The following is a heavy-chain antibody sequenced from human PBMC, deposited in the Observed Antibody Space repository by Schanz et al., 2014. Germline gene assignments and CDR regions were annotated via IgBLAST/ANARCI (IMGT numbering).Heavy chain of an antibody. CDR2: IRGSGGST. V-gene: IGHV3-23*04. CDR3: VREVGAAAGLAWGLDY. J-gene: IGHJ4*02. Sequence: EVQLVESGGGLVQPGESLRLSCAASGITFSDYAMSWVRQAPGKGLKWVSGIRGSGGSTYYADSVKGRFTISRDNSKNTLYLRMNSLRAEDTAVYYCVREVGAAAGLAWGLDYWGRGTLVTVSS. CDR1: GITFSDYA. D-gene: IGHD6-13*01.